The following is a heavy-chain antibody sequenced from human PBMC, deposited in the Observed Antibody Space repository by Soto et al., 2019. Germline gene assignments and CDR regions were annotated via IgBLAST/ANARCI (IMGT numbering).Heavy chain of an antibody. CDR1: GFTVSSNY. D-gene: IGHD5-18*01. CDR2: IYSGGRT. Sequence: EVQLVESGGGLIQPGGSLRLSCAASGFTVSSNYMTCVRQAPGKGLEWVSVIYSGGRTYYADSVKGRFTISRDNSKNTLYLQMNSLRAEDTAVYYCARGIPRGYSYGSYYFDYWGQGTLVTVSS. J-gene: IGHJ4*02. V-gene: IGHV3-53*01. CDR3: ARGIPRGYSYGSYYFDY.